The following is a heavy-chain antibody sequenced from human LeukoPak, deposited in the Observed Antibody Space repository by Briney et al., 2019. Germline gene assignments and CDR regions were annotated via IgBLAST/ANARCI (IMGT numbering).Heavy chain of an antibody. Sequence: PSETLSLTCTVSGGSISSSSYYWGWIRQPPGKGLEWIGSIYYSGSTYYNPSLKSRVTISVDTSKNQFSLKLSSVTAADTAVYYCARGVLPEQLALGWIWFDPCGQGTLVTVSS. CDR2: IYYSGST. J-gene: IGHJ5*02. D-gene: IGHD6-6*01. CDR1: GGSISSSSYY. V-gene: IGHV4-39*01. CDR3: ARGVLPEQLALGWIWFDP.